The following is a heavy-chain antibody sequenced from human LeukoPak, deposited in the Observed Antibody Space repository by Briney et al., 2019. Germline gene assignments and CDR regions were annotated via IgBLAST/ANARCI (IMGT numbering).Heavy chain of an antibody. J-gene: IGHJ4*02. CDR3: ATRGVIVVVTAIRDY. D-gene: IGHD2-21*02. V-gene: IGHV3-23*01. CDR2: ISGSGGST. CDR1: GFTFSSYA. Sequence: GGSLRLSCAASGFTFSSYAMSWVRQAPGKGLEWVSTISGSGGSTYYADSVKGRFTISRDNSKNTLYLQMNSLRAEDTAVYYCATRGVIVVVTAIRDYWGQGTLVTVSS.